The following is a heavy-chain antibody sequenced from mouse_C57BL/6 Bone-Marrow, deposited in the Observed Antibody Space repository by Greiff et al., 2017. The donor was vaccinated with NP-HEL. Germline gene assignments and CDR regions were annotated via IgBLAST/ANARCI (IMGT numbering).Heavy chain of an antibody. CDR3: AGGGTGAY. J-gene: IGHJ3*01. Sequence: VQLQQPGAELVKPGASVKLSCKASGYTFTSYWMQWVKQRPGQGLEWIGEIDPSDSYTNYNQKFKGKATLTVDTSSSTAYMQLSSLTSEDAAVYYCAGGGTGAYWGQGTLVTVSA. D-gene: IGHD3-3*01. CDR2: IDPSDSYT. V-gene: IGHV1-50*01. CDR1: GYTFTSYW.